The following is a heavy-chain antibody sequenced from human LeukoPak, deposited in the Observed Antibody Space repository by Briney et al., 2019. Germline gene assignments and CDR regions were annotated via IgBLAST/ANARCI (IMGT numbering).Heavy chain of an antibody. CDR1: GFTFDDYG. CDR3: ARDTSPFGIAVAGMDV. Sequence: GGSLRLSCAASGFTFDDYGMSWVRQAPGKGLEWVSGINWNGGSTGYADSVKGRFTISRDNAKNSLYLQMNSLRAEDTALYYCARDTSPFGIAVAGMDVWGKGTTVTVSS. CDR2: INWNGGST. V-gene: IGHV3-20*04. D-gene: IGHD6-19*01. J-gene: IGHJ6*03.